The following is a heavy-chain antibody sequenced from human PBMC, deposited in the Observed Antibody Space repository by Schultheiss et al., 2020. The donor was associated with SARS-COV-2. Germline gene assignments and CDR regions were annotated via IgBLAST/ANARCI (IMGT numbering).Heavy chain of an antibody. D-gene: IGHD6-19*01. CDR3: AGGEYSSARY. CDR1: GGSISSGGYY. V-gene: IGHV4-39*07. Sequence: SETLSLTCTVSGGSISSGGYYWSWIRQHPGKGLEWIGEIYHSGSTNYNPSLKSRVTISVDKSKNQFSLKLSSVTAADTAVYYCAGGEYSSARYWGQGTLVTVSS. J-gene: IGHJ4*02. CDR2: IYHSGST.